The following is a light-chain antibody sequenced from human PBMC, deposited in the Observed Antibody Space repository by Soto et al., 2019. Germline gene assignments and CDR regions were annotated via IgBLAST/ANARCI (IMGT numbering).Light chain of an antibody. J-gene: IGLJ1*01. CDR2: DVS. CDR3: SSYRASSTTHYV. V-gene: IGLV2-14*03. CDR1: SSDVGGYNY. Sequence: QSVLTRPASLSGSPGQSITISCTGTSSDVGGYNYVSWYQQHPGKAPKLMIYDVSNRPSGVSNRFSGSKSGNTASLTISGLQAEDEADYYCSSYRASSTTHYVFGTGTKVTVL.